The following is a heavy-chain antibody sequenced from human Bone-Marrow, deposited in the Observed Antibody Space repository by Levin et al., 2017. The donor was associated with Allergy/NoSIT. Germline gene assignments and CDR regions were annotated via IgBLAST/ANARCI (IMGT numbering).Heavy chain of an antibody. CDR1: GYSISTAYY. D-gene: IGHD3-16*02. CDR2: IYHSGAS. CDR3: AAMKVTFGGVVERSYAFDF. V-gene: IGHV4-38-2*01. J-gene: IGHJ3*01. Sequence: SETLSLTSPVTGYSISTAYYWGWIRQAPGKGLEWIGNIYHSGASYINPSLKNRVTISLDTTMETFSLKLSSVTAADTAVYFCAAMKVTFGGVVERSYAFDFWGQGTMVTVSS.